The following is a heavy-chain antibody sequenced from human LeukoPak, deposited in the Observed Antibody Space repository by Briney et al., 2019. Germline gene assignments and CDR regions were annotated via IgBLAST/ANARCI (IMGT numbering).Heavy chain of an antibody. Sequence: SGGSLRLSCAASGFTFSSYAMHWVRQAPGKGLEWVAVISYDGSNKYYADSVKGRFTISRDNSKDTLYLQMNSLRAEDTAVYYCARERVREGSLWFGDAFDIWGQGTMVTVSS. CDR3: ARERVREGSLWFGDAFDI. J-gene: IGHJ3*02. CDR2: ISYDGSNK. V-gene: IGHV3-30-3*01. D-gene: IGHD3-10*01. CDR1: GFTFSSYA.